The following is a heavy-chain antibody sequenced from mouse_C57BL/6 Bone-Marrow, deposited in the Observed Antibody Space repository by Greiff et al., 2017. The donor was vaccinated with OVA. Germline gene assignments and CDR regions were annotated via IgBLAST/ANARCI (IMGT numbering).Heavy chain of an antibody. CDR2: INPNNGGT. V-gene: IGHV1-26*01. Sequence: EVKLQQSGPELVKPGASVKISCKASGYTFTDYYMNWVKQSHGKSLEWIGDINPNNGGTSYNQKFKGKATLTVDKSSSTAYMELRSLTSEDSAVYYCARFDYSWFAYWGQGTLVTVSA. CDR1: GYTFTDYY. J-gene: IGHJ3*01. CDR3: ARFDYSWFAY. D-gene: IGHD2-4*01.